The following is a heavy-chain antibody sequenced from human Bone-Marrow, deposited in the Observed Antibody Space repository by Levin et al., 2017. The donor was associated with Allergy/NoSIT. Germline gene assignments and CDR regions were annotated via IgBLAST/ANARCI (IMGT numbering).Heavy chain of an antibody. CDR1: GGSISSSNW. CDR2: IYHSGST. V-gene: IGHV4-4*02. J-gene: IGHJ4*02. CDR3: ARASATVANPFDY. Sequence: SETLSLTCAVSGGSISSSNWWSWVRQPPGKGLEWIGEIYHSGSTNYNPSLKSRVTISVDKSKNQFSLKLSSVTAADTAVYYCARASATVANPFDYWGQGTLVTVSS. D-gene: IGHD4-23*01.